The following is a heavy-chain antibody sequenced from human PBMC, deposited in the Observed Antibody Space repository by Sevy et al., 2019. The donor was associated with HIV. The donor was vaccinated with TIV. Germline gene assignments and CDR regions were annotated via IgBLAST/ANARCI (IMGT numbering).Heavy chain of an antibody. CDR3: ARSGYYDSSGSDY. D-gene: IGHD3-22*01. CDR1: GFTFSDYS. J-gene: IGHJ4*02. Sequence: GSLRLSCAASGFTFSDYSMNWVRQAPGKGLEWVSSVSSGSSYIRYAASVKGRFTISRDNARKSLFLQMNSLRAEDTAVYYCARSGYYDSSGSDYWGQGALVTVSS. V-gene: IGHV3-21*01. CDR2: VSSGSSYI.